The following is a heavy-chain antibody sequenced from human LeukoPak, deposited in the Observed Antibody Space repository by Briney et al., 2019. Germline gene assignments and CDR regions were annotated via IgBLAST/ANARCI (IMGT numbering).Heavy chain of an antibody. D-gene: IGHD2-2*01. J-gene: IGHJ6*03. V-gene: IGHV3-48*04. CDR1: GFTFSSYS. CDR2: ISSSSTTI. Sequence: GGSLRLSCAASGFTFSSYSMNWVRQGPGKGLEGVAYISSSSTTIYYADSVKGRFTISRDNAKNSLYLQLNSLRAEDTALYYCARVTYQLLLYYYYYLDVWGKGTTVTVSS. CDR3: ARVTYQLLLYYYYYLDV.